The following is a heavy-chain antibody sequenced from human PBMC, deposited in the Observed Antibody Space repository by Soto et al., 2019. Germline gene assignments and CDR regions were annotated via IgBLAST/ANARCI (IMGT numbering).Heavy chain of an antibody. D-gene: IGHD3-22*01. V-gene: IGHV4-59*01. Sequence: SETLSLTCTVSGASISSSYWSWIRQSPGKGLEWIGYVYYSGSTNYNPSLKSRVTISVDTSKNQFSLKLSSVTAADTAVYYCARGYYDSSGQSNTFDIWGQGTMVTVS. J-gene: IGHJ3*02. CDR2: VYYSGST. CDR1: GASISSSY. CDR3: ARGYYDSSGQSNTFDI.